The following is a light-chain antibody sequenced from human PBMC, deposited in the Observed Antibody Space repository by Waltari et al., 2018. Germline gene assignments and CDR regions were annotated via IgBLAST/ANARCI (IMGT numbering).Light chain of an antibody. Sequence: QSALTQPASVSGSPGQSITIPCPGTSRHVGNYKHVSWYQQHPGKPPNLMIYAVSKRPSGVSDRFSGSKSGDMASLTISGLQPEDEAEYFCSSYAGSSKGVFGGGTKVTVL. CDR3: SSYAGSSKGV. CDR2: AVS. J-gene: IGLJ2*01. V-gene: IGLV2-23*02. CDR1: SRHVGNYKH.